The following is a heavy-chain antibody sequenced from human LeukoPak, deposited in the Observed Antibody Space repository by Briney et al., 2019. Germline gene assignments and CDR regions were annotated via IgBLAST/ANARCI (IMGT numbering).Heavy chain of an antibody. J-gene: IGHJ6*04. CDR2: TRRKGYGGTT. CDR1: GFTFGTYA. Sequence: SLRLSSTAAGFTFGTYAMSWVRQAPGKGLEWVGFTRRKGYGGTTEYAASVKGRVTISRDDSKNIAYLQMNSLKTEDTASYYCTRGPIERWIHNGMDVWGKGTTVTVSS. CDR3: TRGPIERWIHNGMDV. D-gene: IGHD2-2*03. V-gene: IGHV3-49*04.